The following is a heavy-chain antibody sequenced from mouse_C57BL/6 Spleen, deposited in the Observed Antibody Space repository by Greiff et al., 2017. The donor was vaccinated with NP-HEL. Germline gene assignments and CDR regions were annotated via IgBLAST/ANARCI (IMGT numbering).Heavy chain of an antibody. CDR3: ARDAGLPYPLDY. V-gene: IGHV1-82*01. CDR1: GYAFSSSW. D-gene: IGHD2-4*01. Sequence: QVQLKQSGPELVKPGASVKISCKASGYAFSSSWMNWVKQRPGQGLEWIGRIYPGDGDTNYNGKFKGKATLTADKSSSTAYMQLSSLTSEDSAVYFCARDAGLPYPLDYWGQGTTLTVSS. CDR2: IYPGDGDT. J-gene: IGHJ2*01.